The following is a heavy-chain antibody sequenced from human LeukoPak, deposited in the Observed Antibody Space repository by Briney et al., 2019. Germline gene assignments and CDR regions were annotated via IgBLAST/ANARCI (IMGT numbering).Heavy chain of an antibody. V-gene: IGHV4-59*01. J-gene: IGHJ3*02. Sequence: SETLSLTCTVSGGAISGYYWSWIRQPPGKGLEWIGYIFYSGTTNYNPSLKSRVTISVDTSKKRFSLKLSSVTAADTAVYYCARTNQNGETAFDIWGQGTMVTVSS. D-gene: IGHD1-14*01. CDR3: ARTNQNGETAFDI. CDR2: IFYSGTT. CDR1: GGAISGYY.